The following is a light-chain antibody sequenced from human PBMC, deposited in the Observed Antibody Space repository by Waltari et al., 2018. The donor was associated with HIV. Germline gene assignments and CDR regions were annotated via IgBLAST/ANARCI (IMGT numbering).Light chain of an antibody. CDR1: SSNIGSNP. J-gene: IGLJ2*01. CDR3: AAWDGSLNGHVV. CDR2: SNN. Sequence: QSVLTPPPSASGTPGPRVTISCSGSSSNIGSNPVNWSQQLPGTAPKLLIYSNNQRPSGVPDRFSGSKSGTSASLAISGLQSEDEADYYCAAWDGSLNGHVVFGGGTKLTVL. V-gene: IGLV1-44*01.